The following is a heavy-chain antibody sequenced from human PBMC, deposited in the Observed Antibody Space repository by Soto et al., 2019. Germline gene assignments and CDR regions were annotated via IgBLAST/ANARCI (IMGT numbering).Heavy chain of an antibody. CDR1: GYTFTSYG. D-gene: IGHD2-2*01. Sequence: QVQLVQSGAEVKKPGASVKVSCKASGYTFTSYGISWVRQAPGQGLEWMGWISAYNGNTNYAQKLQGRVTMTTDTSTSTAYMELRSLRSDDTAVYYCARHKYCSSTSCNQGYYYYYGMDVWGQGTTVTVSS. CDR2: ISAYNGNT. V-gene: IGHV1-18*01. CDR3: ARHKYCSSTSCNQGYYYYYGMDV. J-gene: IGHJ6*02.